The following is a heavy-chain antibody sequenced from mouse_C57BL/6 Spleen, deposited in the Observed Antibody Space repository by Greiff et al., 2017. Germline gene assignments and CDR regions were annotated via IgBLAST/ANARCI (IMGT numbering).Heavy chain of an antibody. V-gene: IGHV1-74*01. D-gene: IGHD1-1*01. CDR2: IHPSDSDT. J-gene: IGHJ1*03. Sequence: QVQLQQPGAELVKPGASVKVSCKASGYTFTSYWMHWVKQRPGQGLEWIGRIHPSDSDTNYNQKFKGKATLTVDKSSSTAYMQLSSLTSADSAVYYCAIHTTVVANWYFDVWGTGTTVTVSS. CDR3: AIHTTVVANWYFDV. CDR1: GYTFTSYW.